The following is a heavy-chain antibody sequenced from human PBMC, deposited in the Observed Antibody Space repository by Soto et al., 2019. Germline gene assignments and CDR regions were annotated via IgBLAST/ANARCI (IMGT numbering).Heavy chain of an antibody. CDR2: IHYSGSS. CDR3: ARVGGTWYGWLDP. CDR1: GGSISSYY. V-gene: IGHV4-59*01. J-gene: IGHJ5*02. D-gene: IGHD6-13*01. Sequence: SETLSLTCTVSGGSISSYYWSWIRQPPGKGLEWMGYIHYSGSSTYNPSPKSRVTISVDTSKNQFSLKLSSVIAADTAVYYCARVGGTWYGWLDPWGQGTLVTVSS.